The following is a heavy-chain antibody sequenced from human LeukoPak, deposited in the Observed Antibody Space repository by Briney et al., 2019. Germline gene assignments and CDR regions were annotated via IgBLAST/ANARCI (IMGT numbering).Heavy chain of an antibody. CDR2: INHSGST. CDR3: SSWYGSEYFHH. J-gene: IGHJ1*01. V-gene: IGHV4-34*01. D-gene: IGHD6-13*01. CDR1: GGSFSRYY. Sequence: RPSETLSLTYAVYGGSFSRYYWSGIRQPPGKGLEWIGEINHSGSTNYNPSLKSRVTISVDTSKNQFSLKLSSVTAADTAVYYCSSWYGSEYFHHWGQGTLVTVSS.